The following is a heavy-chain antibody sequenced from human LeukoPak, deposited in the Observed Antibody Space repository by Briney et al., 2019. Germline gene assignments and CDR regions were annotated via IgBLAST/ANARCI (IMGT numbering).Heavy chain of an antibody. J-gene: IGHJ4*02. V-gene: IGHV1-2*02. CDR2: IDPNSGAT. Sequence: ASVKVSCKASGYTFTGYYMHWVRQAPGQGLEWMGWIDPNSGATNYVQKFQGRVTMTRDTSINTAYMELSRLRSDDTAVYYCARGVEYSNSPGNYWGQGILVTVSS. CDR3: ARGVEYSNSPGNY. CDR1: GYTFTGYY. D-gene: IGHD6-6*01.